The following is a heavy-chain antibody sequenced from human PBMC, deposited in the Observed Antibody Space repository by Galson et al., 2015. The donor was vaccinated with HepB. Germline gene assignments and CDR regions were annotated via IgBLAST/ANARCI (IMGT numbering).Heavy chain of an antibody. D-gene: IGHD3-10*01. CDR3: ATGDVVRGTEPDPHYSYYYGMDV. J-gene: IGHJ6*02. Sequence: SVKVSCKVSGYTLTELSMHWVRQAPGKGLEWMGGFDPEDGETIYAQKFQGRVTMTEDTSTDTAYMELSSLRSEDTAVYYCATGDVVRGTEPDPHYSYYYGMDVWGQGTPVTVSS. CDR2: FDPEDGET. V-gene: IGHV1-24*01. CDR1: GYTLTELS.